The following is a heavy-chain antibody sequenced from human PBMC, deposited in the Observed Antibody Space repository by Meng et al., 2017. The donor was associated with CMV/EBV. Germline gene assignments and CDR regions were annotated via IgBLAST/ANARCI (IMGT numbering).Heavy chain of an antibody. V-gene: IGHV3-11*04. D-gene: IGHD5-18*01. Sequence: GESLKTSCAASGFTFSDYYMGWIRQAPGKGLGWVSYISSSGSTIYYADSVKGRFTISRDNAKNSLYLKMNSLRAEDTAVYYCARPPGYSYRAYYFDYWGQGTLVTVSS. CDR1: GFTFSDYY. CDR3: ARPPGYSYRAYYFDY. CDR2: ISSSGSTI. J-gene: IGHJ4*02.